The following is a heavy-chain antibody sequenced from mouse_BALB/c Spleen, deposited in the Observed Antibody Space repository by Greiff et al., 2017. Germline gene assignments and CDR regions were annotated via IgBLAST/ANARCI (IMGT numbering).Heavy chain of an antibody. D-gene: IGHD3-2*01. V-gene: IGHV5-9-4*01. J-gene: IGHJ4*01. CDR1: GFTFSSYA. CDR3: ARRQLGLRGAMDY. Sequence: EVKLVESGGGLVKPGGSLKLSCAASGFTFSSYAMSWVRQSPEKRLEWVAEISSGGSYTYYPDTVTGRFTISRDNAKNTLYLERSSLRSEDTAMYYCARRQLGLRGAMDYWGQGTSVTVSS. CDR2: ISSGGSYT.